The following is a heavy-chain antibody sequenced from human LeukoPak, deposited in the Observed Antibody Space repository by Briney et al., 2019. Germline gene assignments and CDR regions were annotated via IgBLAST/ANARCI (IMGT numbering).Heavy chain of an antibody. CDR1: GGTFSSYA. V-gene: IGHV1-69*06. J-gene: IGHJ1*01. Sequence: GASVKVSCTASGGTFSSYAISWVRQAPGQGLEWMGGIIPIFGTANYAQKFQGRVTITADKSTSTAYMELSSLRSEDTAVYYCATYSSSWYGSKYFQHWGQGTLVTVSS. CDR3: ATYSSSWYGSKYFQH. CDR2: IIPIFGTA. D-gene: IGHD6-13*01.